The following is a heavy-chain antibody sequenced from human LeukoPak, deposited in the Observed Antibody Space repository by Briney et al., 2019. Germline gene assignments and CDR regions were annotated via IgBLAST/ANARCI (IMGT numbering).Heavy chain of an antibody. CDR1: GFRFNNYA. CDR2: ISMDGIQE. V-gene: IGHV3-30*04. J-gene: IGHJ3*02. Sequence: GGSLRLSCAASGFRFNNYAMHWVRQPPGTGLEWVAVISMDGIQEYYADSVKGRFTVSRDNSNNAVYLQMNSLKSEDTAVYYCAGEKFDIWGQGTMVTVSA. CDR3: AGEKFDI.